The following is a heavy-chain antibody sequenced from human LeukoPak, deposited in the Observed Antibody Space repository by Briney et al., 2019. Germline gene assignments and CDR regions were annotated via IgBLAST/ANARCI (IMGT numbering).Heavy chain of an antibody. Sequence: SGPTLVNPTQTLTLTCTFSGFSLSTSGVGVGWIRQPPGKALEWLALIYWDDDKRYSPSVKSRLTITKDTSKNQVVLTMTNMDPVDTATYYCALWGSWLRAIDYWGQGTLVTVSS. V-gene: IGHV2-5*02. CDR1: GFSLSTSGVG. D-gene: IGHD5-12*01. CDR2: IYWDDDK. CDR3: ALWGSWLRAIDY. J-gene: IGHJ4*02.